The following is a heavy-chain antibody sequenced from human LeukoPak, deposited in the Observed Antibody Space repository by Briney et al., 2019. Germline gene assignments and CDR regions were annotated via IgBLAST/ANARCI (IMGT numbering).Heavy chain of an antibody. CDR1: GFTFSTYS. J-gene: IGHJ3*02. V-gene: IGHV3-21*01. CDR3: ARGRSITLLRGVAMSDGFDI. CDR2: IDTSGSYI. Sequence: GGSLRLSCAASGFTFSTYSMNWIRQAPVKGLEWVSFIDTSGSYIYYGDSMKGRFTISRDNAKNSLYLQMSGLRAEDTAVYYCARGRSITLLRGVAMSDGFDIWGQGAMVTVSS. D-gene: IGHD3-10*01.